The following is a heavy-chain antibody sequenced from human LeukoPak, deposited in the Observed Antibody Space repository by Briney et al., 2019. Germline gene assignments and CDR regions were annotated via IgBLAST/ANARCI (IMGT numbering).Heavy chain of an antibody. J-gene: IGHJ4*02. CDR2: IWYDGSNK. CDR3: ARGTGTTTTSTTDY. CDR1: GFTFSSYG. Sequence: GGSLRLSCAASGFTFSSYGMHWVRQAPGKGLEWVAVIWYDGSNKYYADSVKGRFTISRDNSKNTLYLQMNSLRAEDTAVYYCARGTGTTTTSTTDYWGQGTLVTVSS. V-gene: IGHV3-33*01. D-gene: IGHD1-14*01.